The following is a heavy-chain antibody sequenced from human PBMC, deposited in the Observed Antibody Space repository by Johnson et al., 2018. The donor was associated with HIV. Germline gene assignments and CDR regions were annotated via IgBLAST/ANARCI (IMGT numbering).Heavy chain of an antibody. Sequence: EVQLVESGGGVVQPGRSLRLSCAASGFTFSSNYMSWVRQAPGKGLEWVSVIYSGGSTYYADSVKGRFTISRDNSKNTLYLQINSLRAEDTAVYYCARDPHYYDSNDAFDIWGQGTMVTVSS. CDR2: IYSGGST. D-gene: IGHD3-22*01. CDR1: GFTFSSNY. CDR3: ARDPHYYDSNDAFDI. V-gene: IGHV3-66*01. J-gene: IGHJ3*02.